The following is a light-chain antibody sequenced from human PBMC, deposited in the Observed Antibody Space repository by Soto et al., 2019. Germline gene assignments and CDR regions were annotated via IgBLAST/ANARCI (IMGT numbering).Light chain of an antibody. CDR2: GAS. CDR3: QQYGSSPQT. CDR1: QSVSSTY. V-gene: IGKV3-20*01. J-gene: IGKJ2*01. Sequence: EIVLTQSPGTLSLSPGERATLSCRASQSVSSTYLAWYQRKPGQAPRLLIYGASGRPTGIPDRFSGSGAGTDFTLTISRLEPEDFAVYYCQQYGSSPQTFGQGTKLEIK.